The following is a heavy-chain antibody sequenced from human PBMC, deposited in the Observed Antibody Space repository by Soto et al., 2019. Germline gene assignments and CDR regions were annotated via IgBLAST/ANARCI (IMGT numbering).Heavy chain of an antibody. CDR1: GGTFSSYA. D-gene: IGHD3-10*01. Sequence: ASVKVSCKASGGTFSSYAISWVRQAPGQGLEWMGGIIPIFGTANYAQKFQGRVTITADESTSTAYMELSSLRSEDTAVYYCARVEKGYGSRFDHWGQGTLVTVSS. J-gene: IGHJ4*02. CDR3: ARVEKGYGSRFDH. V-gene: IGHV1-69*13. CDR2: IIPIFGTA.